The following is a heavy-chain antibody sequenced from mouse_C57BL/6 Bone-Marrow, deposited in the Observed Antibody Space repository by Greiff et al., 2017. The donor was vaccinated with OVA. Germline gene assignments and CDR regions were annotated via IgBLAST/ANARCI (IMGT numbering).Heavy chain of an antibody. Sequence: DVQLVESGGGLVQPGGSLKLSCAASGFTFSDYYMYWVRQTPEKRLEWVAYISNGGGSTYYPDTVKGRFTISRDNAKNTLYLQMSRLKSEDTAMYYCARQGRSGFDYWGQGTTLTVSS. J-gene: IGHJ2*01. V-gene: IGHV5-12*01. CDR1: GFTFSDYY. CDR3: ARQGRSGFDY. D-gene: IGHD3-1*01. CDR2: ISNGGGST.